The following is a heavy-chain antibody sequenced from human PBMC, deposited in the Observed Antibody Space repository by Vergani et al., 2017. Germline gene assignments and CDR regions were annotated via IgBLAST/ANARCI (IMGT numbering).Heavy chain of an antibody. CDR3: AREPEIAQQLAGFDP. CDR1: GGSFSGYY. CDR2: IYTSGST. D-gene: IGHD6-13*01. V-gene: IGHV4-59*10. J-gene: IGHJ5*02. Sequence: QVQLQQWGAGLLKPSETLSLTCAVYGGSFSGYYWSWIRQPAGKGLEWIGRIYTSGSTNYNPSLKSRVTISVDTSKNQFSLKRSSVTAADTAVYYCAREPEIAQQLAGFDPWGQGTLVTVSS.